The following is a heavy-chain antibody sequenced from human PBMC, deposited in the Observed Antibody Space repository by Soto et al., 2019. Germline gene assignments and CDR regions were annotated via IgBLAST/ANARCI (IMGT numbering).Heavy chain of an antibody. CDR3: ATDKYGTGRVGVHS. CDR1: GGTSTIYT. J-gene: IGHJ5*02. Sequence: QVQLVQSGAEVKKPGASLRVSCETSGGTSTIYTITWVRQAPGQGLQWMGRIVPTLRITNYAQEFQGRLTIPADSPTSTAHIELTSLTSEDTAVYYCATDKYGTGRVGVHSWGQGTLVTVSS. CDR2: IVPTLRIT. V-gene: IGHV1-69*08. D-gene: IGHD1-26*01.